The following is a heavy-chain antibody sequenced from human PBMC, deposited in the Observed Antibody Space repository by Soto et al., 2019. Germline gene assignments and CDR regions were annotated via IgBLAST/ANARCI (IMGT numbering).Heavy chain of an antibody. J-gene: IGHJ6*03. Sequence: QVQLQESGPGLVKPSETLSLTCTVSGGSISSYYWSWIRQPPGKGLEWIGYIYYSGSTNYNPSLKSRVTISVDTSKNQCSRKLSSVTAADTAVYYCARDSRYCSGGSCQYYMDVWGKGTTVTVSS. V-gene: IGHV4-59*01. CDR1: GGSISSYY. CDR3: ARDSRYCSGGSCQYYMDV. D-gene: IGHD2-15*01. CDR2: IYYSGST.